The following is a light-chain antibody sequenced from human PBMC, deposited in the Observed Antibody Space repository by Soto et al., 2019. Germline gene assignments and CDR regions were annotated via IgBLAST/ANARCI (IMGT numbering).Light chain of an antibody. CDR2: ASS. V-gene: IGKV3-20*01. CDR1: QSRGSNF. Sequence: IVLTHSPGTLSLSPGERATLSFKTSQSRGSNFLAWYQHKPGQAPRLLIYASSNRATGIPDRFSGSASGTDFTLTINRLEPEDFAVYYCQLYGISPHFGQGTRLEIK. CDR3: QLYGISPH. J-gene: IGKJ5*01.